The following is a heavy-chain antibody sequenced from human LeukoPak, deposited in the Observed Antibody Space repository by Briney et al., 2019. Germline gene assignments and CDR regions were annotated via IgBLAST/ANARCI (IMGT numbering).Heavy chain of an antibody. D-gene: IGHD6-19*01. CDR3: ARCSSGWYWFDP. CDR1: GGSISSYY. V-gene: IGHV4-59*08. CDR2: IYYSGST. Sequence: SETLSLTCTVSGGSISSYYWSWIRQPPGKGLEWIGYIYYSGSTNYNPSLKSRVTISVDTSKNQFSLKLSSVTAADTAVYYCARCSSGWYWFDPWGQGTLVTVSS. J-gene: IGHJ5*02.